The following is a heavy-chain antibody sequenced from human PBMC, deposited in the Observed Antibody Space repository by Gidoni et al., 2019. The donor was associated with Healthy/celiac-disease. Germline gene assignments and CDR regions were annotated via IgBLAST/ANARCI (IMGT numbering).Heavy chain of an antibody. V-gene: IGHV3-23*01. CDR1: GFTFSSYA. CDR2: ISGSGGST. CDR3: AKDQTYYYDSSGYYPTQAEYFQH. J-gene: IGHJ1*01. D-gene: IGHD3-22*01. Sequence: EVQLLESGGGLVQPGGSLRLSCAASGFTFSSYAMIWVRQAPGKGLEWVSAISGSGGSTYYADSVKGRFTISRDNSKNTLYLQMNSLRAEDTAVYYCAKDQTYYYDSSGYYPTQAEYFQHWGQGTLVTVSS.